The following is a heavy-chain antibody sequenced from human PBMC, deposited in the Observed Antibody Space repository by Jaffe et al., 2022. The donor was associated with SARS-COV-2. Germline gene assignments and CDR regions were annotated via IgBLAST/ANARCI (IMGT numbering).Heavy chain of an antibody. V-gene: IGHV4-61*02. CDR3: ARDPLVGARRFDY. D-gene: IGHD1-26*01. CDR1: GGSISSGSYY. CDR2: IYTSGST. Sequence: QVQLQESGPGLVKPSQTLSLTCTVSGGSISSGSYYWSWIRQPAGKGLEWIGRIYTSGSTNYNPSLKSRVTISVDTSKNQFSLKLSSVTAADTAVYYCARDPLVGARRFDYWGQGTLVTVSS. J-gene: IGHJ4*02.